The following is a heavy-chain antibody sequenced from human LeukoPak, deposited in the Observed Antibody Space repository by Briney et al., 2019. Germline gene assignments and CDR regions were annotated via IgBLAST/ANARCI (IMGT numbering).Heavy chain of an antibody. D-gene: IGHD5-12*01. CDR2: IYYSGST. CDR3: ASTGLTGWLQYYDAFDI. J-gene: IGHJ3*02. V-gene: IGHV4-59*08. CDR1: GGSISSYY. Sequence: ASETLSLTCTVSGGSISSYYWSWIRQPPGKGLEWIGYIYYSGSTNYNPSLKSRVTISVDTSKNQFSLKLSSVTAADTAVYYCASTGLTGWLQYYDAFDIWGQGTMVTVSS.